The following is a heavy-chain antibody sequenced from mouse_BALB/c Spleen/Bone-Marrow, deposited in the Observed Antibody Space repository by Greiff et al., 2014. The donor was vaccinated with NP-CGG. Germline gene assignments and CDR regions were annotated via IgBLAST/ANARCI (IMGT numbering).Heavy chain of an antibody. V-gene: IGHV1-14*01. CDR1: GYTFTSYV. CDR3: ASHNWDYAMDY. J-gene: IGHJ4*01. CDR2: INPYNDGT. D-gene: IGHD4-1*02. Sequence: EVKLMESGPELVKPGASVKMSCKASGYTFTSYVMHWVKQKPGQGLEWIGYINPYNDGTKYNEKFKGKATLTSDKSSSTAYMELSRLPSEDSAVYYCASHNWDYAMDYWGQGTSVTVSS.